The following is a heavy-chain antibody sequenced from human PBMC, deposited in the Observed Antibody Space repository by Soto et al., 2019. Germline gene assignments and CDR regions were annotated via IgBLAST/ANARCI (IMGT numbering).Heavy chain of an antibody. CDR2: INPKGGST. V-gene: IGHV1-46*03. J-gene: IGHJ3*01. CDR3: ATYCGGDTCPPGPWK. Sequence: QVHLVQSGAEVKKPGASVKVYCKASGYSLSPYYMHWVRQAPGQGLEWMAIINPKGGSTKNAQKFQGRVTVTRDTSTSTVYMELSRLKSEDTATYYCATYCGGDTCPPGPWKWGQGTMVNVSS. D-gene: IGHD2-21*01. CDR1: GYSLSPYY.